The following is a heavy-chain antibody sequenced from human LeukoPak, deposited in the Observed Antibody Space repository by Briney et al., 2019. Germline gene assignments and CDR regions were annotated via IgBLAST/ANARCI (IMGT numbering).Heavy chain of an antibody. Sequence: SETLSLTCTVSGGSISSYYWSWIRQPPGKGLEWIGYIYTSGSTNYNPSLKSRVTISVDTSKNQFSLKLSSVTAADTAVYYCASSKSLDYYYYMDVWGKGTTVTVSS. J-gene: IGHJ6*03. CDR1: GGSISSYY. CDR3: ASSKSLDYYYYMDV. CDR2: IYTSGST. V-gene: IGHV4-4*09.